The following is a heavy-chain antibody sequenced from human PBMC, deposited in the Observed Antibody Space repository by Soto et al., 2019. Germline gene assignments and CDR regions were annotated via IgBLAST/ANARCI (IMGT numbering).Heavy chain of an antibody. CDR1: GGSISSGGYY. D-gene: IGHD3-22*01. CDR3: ARVGCYDGSGYNAFGV. J-gene: IGHJ3*01. V-gene: IGHV4-31*03. Sequence: QVQLQESGPGLVKPSQTLSLTCTVSGGSISSGGYYWSWIRQHPGKGLEWIGYIYYSGSTYYNPCLKSRVTISVDTSKNQFSLKLSSVTAADTAVYYCARVGCYDGSGYNAFGVWGQGTLVTVSS. CDR2: IYYSGST.